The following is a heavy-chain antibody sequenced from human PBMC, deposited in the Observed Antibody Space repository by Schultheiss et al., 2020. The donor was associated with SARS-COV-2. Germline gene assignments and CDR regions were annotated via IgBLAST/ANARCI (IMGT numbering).Heavy chain of an antibody. CDR2: ISAYNGNT. Sequence: ASVKVSCKASGYTFTSYGISWVRQAPGQGLEWMGWISAYNGNTNYAQKLQGRVTMTTDTSTSTAYMELRSLRSDYTAVYYCARGIAVAGFDAFDIWGQGTMVTVSS. CDR1: GYTFTSYG. J-gene: IGHJ3*02. V-gene: IGHV1-18*04. D-gene: IGHD6-19*01. CDR3: ARGIAVAGFDAFDI.